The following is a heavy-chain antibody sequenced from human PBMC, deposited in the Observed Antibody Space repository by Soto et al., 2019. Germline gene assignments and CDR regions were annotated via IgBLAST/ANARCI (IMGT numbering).Heavy chain of an antibody. V-gene: IGHV3-23*01. CDR2: MGSSGGTT. Sequence: GGSLRLSWGVSGCTLSGYGLSWFRQAPGKGLEWVSGMGSSGGTTYYADSVKGRFTIYRDNSKNTLYLQLNSLRAEDTAVYYCAKRYYWYFDLWGRGTLVTVSS. J-gene: IGHJ2*01. CDR1: GCTLSGYG. CDR3: AKRYYWYFDL.